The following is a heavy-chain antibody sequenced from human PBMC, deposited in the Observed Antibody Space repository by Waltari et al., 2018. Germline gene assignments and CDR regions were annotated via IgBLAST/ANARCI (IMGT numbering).Heavy chain of an antibody. CDR1: GGSFSGYY. V-gene: IGHV4-34*01. Sequence: QVQLQQWGAGLLKPSETLSLTCTVYGGSFSGYYGSWIRQPPGKGLEWIGEISHSGSTNYDPSLKSRVTISVDTSKNQFSLNVKSVTAADTAIYYCANSLKPLRPPSDYWGQGTLVTVSS. CDR2: ISHSGST. J-gene: IGHJ4*02. CDR3: ANSLKPLRPPSDY. D-gene: IGHD4-17*01.